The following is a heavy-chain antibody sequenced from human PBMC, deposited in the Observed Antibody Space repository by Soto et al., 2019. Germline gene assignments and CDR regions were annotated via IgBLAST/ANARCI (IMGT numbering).Heavy chain of an antibody. V-gene: IGHV5-10-1*01. CDR1: GYSFTSYW. J-gene: IGHJ4*02. CDR2: IDPSDSYT. CDR3: ARYYDSSGSYFDY. D-gene: IGHD3-22*01. Sequence: LKISCKGSGYSFTSYWISWVRQMPGKGLEWMGRIDPSDSYTNYSPSFQGHVTISADKSISTAYLQWSSLKASDTAMYYCARYYDSSGSYFDYWGQGTLVTVSS.